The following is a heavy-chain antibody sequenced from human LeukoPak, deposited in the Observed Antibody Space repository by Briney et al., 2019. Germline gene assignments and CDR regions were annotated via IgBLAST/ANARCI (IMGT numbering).Heavy chain of an antibody. D-gene: IGHD1-20*01. CDR3: ARDVISRQMITLGLGF. CDR2: ISYDGSKR. V-gene: IGHV3-30*03. Sequence: GGSLRLSCVTSGFTFNSYGFYWVRQAPGKGLEWVAVISYDGSKRYYADSVKGRFTISRDTSNKTAYLEMNSLRVDDTAVYYCARDVISRQMITLGLGFWGQGTLVTVSS. CDR1: GFTFNSYG. J-gene: IGHJ4*02.